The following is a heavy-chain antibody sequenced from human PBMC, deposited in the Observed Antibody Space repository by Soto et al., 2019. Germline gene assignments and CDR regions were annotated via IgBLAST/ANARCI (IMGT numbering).Heavy chain of an antibody. CDR2: ISGSSGSI. CDR1: GFTFSSYA. CDR3: ATAGPPVGVMTRAFDY. V-gene: IGHV3-23*01. J-gene: IGHJ4*02. D-gene: IGHD3-22*01. Sequence: PGGSLRLSCAASGFTFSSYAMSWVRQAPGKGLDWVSGISGSSGSIYYADSVRGRFIISRDNSKNTLYLQMNSLRAEDTALYYCATAGPPVGVMTRAFDYWGRGTLVTVSS.